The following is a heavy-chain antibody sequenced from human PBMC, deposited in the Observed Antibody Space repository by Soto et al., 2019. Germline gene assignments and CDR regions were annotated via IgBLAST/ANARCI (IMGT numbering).Heavy chain of an antibody. Sequence: QVQLVQSGAEVKKPGASVKVSCKVLGISLRDLSMHWVRQPPGKGLERMGGFDPEDGETIYAQNFQGRGSMTEDTSADSAYMELSSLKAEDTAVYCCASAGTRWLQSPFDYWGQGTLITVSS. CDR1: GISLRDLS. CDR2: FDPEDGET. V-gene: IGHV1-24*01. D-gene: IGHD1-1*01. J-gene: IGHJ4*02. CDR3: ASAGTRWLQSPFDY.